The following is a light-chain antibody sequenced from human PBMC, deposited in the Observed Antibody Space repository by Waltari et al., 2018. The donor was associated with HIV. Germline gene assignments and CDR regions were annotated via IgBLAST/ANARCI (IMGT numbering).Light chain of an antibody. CDR2: WAS. V-gene: IGKV4-1*01. CDR1: QSVLYSSNNEKD. J-gene: IGKJ2*01. Sequence: DIVMTQSPDSLAVSLGERATINCKSSQSVLYSSNNEKDLAWYQQKPGQPPRLLIFWASTRESGVPDRFSGSGSGTDFTLTISSLQAEDVAIYYCQQYLSAPFTFGQGSKLEIK. CDR3: QQYLSAPFT.